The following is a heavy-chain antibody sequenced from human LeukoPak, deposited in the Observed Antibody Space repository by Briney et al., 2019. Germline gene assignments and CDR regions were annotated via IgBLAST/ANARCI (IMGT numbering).Heavy chain of an antibody. D-gene: IGHD6-19*01. CDR2: VNTGNGNS. J-gene: IGHJ3*02. Sequence: ASVKVSCKASGYTFIYYIMHWVRQAPGQGLEWMGWVNTGNGNSKYSQKFQGRVTISTDPSANTAYMELTSLRSEDTAIYYCARERNSGWYGGGFDMWGQGTIVTVSS. CDR3: ARERNSGWYGGGFDM. CDR1: GYTFIYYI. V-gene: IGHV1-3*04.